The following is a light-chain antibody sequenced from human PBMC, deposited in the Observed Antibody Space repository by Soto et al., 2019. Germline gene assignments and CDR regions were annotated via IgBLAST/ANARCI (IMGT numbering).Light chain of an antibody. CDR1: QSITSSY. CDR2: GAS. Sequence: ETVLTQSPGTLSLSPGERATLSCRASQSITSSYLAWYQQKPGQAPRLLIYGASNRATGIPDRFSGSGSGTDFTLTISRLEPEDFAVYYCQQYGRSPWTFGQGTKVESK. J-gene: IGKJ1*01. V-gene: IGKV3-20*01. CDR3: QQYGRSPWT.